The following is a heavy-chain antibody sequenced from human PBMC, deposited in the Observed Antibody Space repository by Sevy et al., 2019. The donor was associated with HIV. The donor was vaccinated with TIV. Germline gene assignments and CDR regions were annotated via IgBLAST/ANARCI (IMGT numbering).Heavy chain of an antibody. Sequence: GVSLRLSCAASGFTFDDYAMHWVRQAPGKGLEWVSGISWNSGSIGYADSVKGRFTISRDNAKNSLYLQMNSLRAEDTALYYCAKERGQYYYDSSGPLGYGMDVWGQGTTVTVSS. V-gene: IGHV3-9*01. CDR2: ISWNSGSI. CDR1: GFTFDDYA. D-gene: IGHD3-22*01. CDR3: AKERGQYYYDSSGPLGYGMDV. J-gene: IGHJ6*02.